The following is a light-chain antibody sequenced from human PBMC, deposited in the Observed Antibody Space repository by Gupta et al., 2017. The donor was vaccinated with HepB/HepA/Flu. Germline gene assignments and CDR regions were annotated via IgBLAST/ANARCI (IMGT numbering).Light chain of an antibody. CDR3: CSYAGSYIYV. V-gene: IGLV2-11*01. CDR2: DVS. Sequence: QSALTQPRSVSGSPRHSVPISCTGTSSDVGGYNYVSWYQQHPGKAPKLMIYDVSKRPSGVPDRFSGSKSGNTASLTISGLQAEDEADYYCCSYAGSYIYVFGTGTKVTVL. CDR1: SSDVGGYNY. J-gene: IGLJ1*01.